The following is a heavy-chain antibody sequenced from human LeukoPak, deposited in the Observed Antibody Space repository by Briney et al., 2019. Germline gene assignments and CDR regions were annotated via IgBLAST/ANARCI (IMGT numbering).Heavy chain of an antibody. CDR2: IYTSGST. V-gene: IGHV4-4*09. CDR3: ASSADSSGYYY. D-gene: IGHD3-22*01. CDR1: GGSISSHY. Sequence: SETLSLTCTVSGGSISSHYWSWIRQPPGKGLEWIGYIYTSGSTNYNPSLKSRVTISVDTSKNQFSLKLSSVTAADTAVYYCASSADSSGYYYWGQGTLVTVSS. J-gene: IGHJ4*02.